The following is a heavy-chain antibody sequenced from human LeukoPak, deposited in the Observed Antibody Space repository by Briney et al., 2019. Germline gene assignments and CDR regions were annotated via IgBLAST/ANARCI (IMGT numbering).Heavy chain of an antibody. CDR1: GFTFSSYG. CDR3: AKDGVHPYTDFDY. J-gene: IGHJ4*02. V-gene: IGHV3-30*18. D-gene: IGHD3-16*01. Sequence: GGSPRLSCAASGFTFSSYGMHWVRQAPGKGLEWVAVISYDGSNKYYADSVKGRFTISRDNSKNTLYLQMNSLRAEDTAVYYCAKDGVHPYTDFDYWGQGTLVTVSS. CDR2: ISYDGSNK.